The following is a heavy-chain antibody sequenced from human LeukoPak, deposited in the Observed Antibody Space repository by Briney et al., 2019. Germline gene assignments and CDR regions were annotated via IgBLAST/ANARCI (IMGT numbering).Heavy chain of an antibody. V-gene: IGHV1-18*04. CDR1: GYTFTSYG. CDR2: ISAYNGNT. J-gene: IGHJ3*02. Sequence: VASVKVSCKASGYTFTSYGISWVRQAPGQGLEWMGWISAYNGNTNYAQKLQGRVTMTTDTSTSTAYMELRSLRSDDTAVYYCARIHVQLERRDAFDIWGQGTMVTVSS. CDR3: ARIHVQLERRDAFDI. D-gene: IGHD1-1*01.